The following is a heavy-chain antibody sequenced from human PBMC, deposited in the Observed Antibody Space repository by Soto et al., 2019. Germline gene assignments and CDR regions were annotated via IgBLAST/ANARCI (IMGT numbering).Heavy chain of an antibody. D-gene: IGHD3-22*01. CDR3: AREIVVVAYDY. J-gene: IGHJ4*02. Sequence: QVQLQQWGAGLLKPSETLSLTCAVYGGSFSGYYWSWLRQPPGNGLEWIGEINHSGSTNYNPSLKSRVTISVETSKNQFSLKLSAVTAADTAVYYCAREIVVVAYDYWGQGTLVTVSS. CDR1: GGSFSGYY. CDR2: INHSGST. V-gene: IGHV4-34*01.